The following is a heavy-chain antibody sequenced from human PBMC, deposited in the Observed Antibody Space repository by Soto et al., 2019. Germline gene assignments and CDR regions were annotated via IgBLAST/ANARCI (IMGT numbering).Heavy chain of an antibody. J-gene: IGHJ4*02. CDR1: GCSISGYY. CDR2: IYYSGST. V-gene: IGHV4-59*08. CDR3: ARLYDSSGYLLLGY. D-gene: IGHD3-22*01. Sequence: SETLSLTCTLSGCSISGYYWSSIRQPPGKGLEWIGYIYYSGSTNYNPSLKSRVTISVDTSKNQFSLKLSSVTAADTAVYYCARLYDSSGYLLLGYWGQGTLVTVSS.